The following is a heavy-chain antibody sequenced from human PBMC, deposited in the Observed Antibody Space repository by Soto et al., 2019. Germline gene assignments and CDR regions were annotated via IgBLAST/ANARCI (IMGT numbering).Heavy chain of an antibody. CDR3: TTALSPGYSSSWQYYFDY. J-gene: IGHJ4*02. D-gene: IGHD6-13*01. Sequence: VGSLRLSCAASGFTFSNAWMSWVRQAPGKGLEWVGRIKSKTDGGTTDYAAPVKGRFTISRDDSKNTLYLQMNSLKTEDTAVYYCTTALSPGYSSSWQYYFDYWGQGTLVTVSS. CDR2: IKSKTDGGTT. CDR1: GFTFSNAW. V-gene: IGHV3-15*01.